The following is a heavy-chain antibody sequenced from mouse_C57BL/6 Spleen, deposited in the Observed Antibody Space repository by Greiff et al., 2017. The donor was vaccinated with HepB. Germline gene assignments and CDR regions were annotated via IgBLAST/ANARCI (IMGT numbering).Heavy chain of an antibody. CDR1: GYTFTDYY. D-gene: IGHD3-1*01. J-gene: IGHJ3*01. V-gene: IGHV1-26*01. CDR2: INPNNGGT. Sequence: VQLQQSGPELVKPGASVKISCKASGYTFTDYYMNWVKQSHGKSLEWIGDINPNNGGTSYNQKFKGKATLTVDKSSSTAYMELRSLTSEDSAVYYCARSGEGFAYWGQGTLVTVSA. CDR3: ARSGEGFAY.